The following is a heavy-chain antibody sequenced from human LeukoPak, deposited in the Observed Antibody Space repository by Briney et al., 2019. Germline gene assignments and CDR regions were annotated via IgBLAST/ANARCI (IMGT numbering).Heavy chain of an antibody. V-gene: IGHV5-51*01. CDR3: ARLSAAAGPNAFDY. D-gene: IGHD6-13*01. J-gene: IGHJ4*02. Sequence: GASLQISCQGSGSSFTSYWIGWVRQVPGKGLEWMGIIYPGDSDTRYSPSFQGQVTISADKSISTAYLQWSSLKASDTAMYYCARLSAAAGPNAFDYWGQGTLVTVSS. CDR2: IYPGDSDT. CDR1: GSSFTSYW.